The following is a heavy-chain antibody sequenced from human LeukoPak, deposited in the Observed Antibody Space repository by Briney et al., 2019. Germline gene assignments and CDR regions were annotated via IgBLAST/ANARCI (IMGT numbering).Heavy chain of an antibody. CDR3: ARGRIYYYYYMDV. V-gene: IGHV3-33*01. J-gene: IGHJ6*03. CDR2: IRYDGSNK. Sequence: GGSLRLSCAASGFTFSSYGMHWVRQAPGKGLEWVAVIRYDGSNKYYADSVKGRFTISRDNSKNTLYLQMNSLRAEDTAVYYCARGRIYYYYYMDVWGKGTTVTVSS. CDR1: GFTFSSYG.